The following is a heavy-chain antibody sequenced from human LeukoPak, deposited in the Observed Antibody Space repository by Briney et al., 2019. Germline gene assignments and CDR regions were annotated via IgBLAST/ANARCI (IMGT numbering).Heavy chain of an antibody. D-gene: IGHD1-26*01. J-gene: IGHJ4*02. CDR1: GNIFSNYH. V-gene: IGHV1-46*01. Sequence: ASVQVSCKASGNIFSNYHMHWVRQAPGQGLEWVGIMAPRDDGATYAQKFQGRIAMTRDTSTSTLYMDLYSLRPEDTAVYYCAREVRTGVGATDYWGQGTLVTVSS. CDR2: MAPRDDGA. CDR3: AREVRTGVGATDY.